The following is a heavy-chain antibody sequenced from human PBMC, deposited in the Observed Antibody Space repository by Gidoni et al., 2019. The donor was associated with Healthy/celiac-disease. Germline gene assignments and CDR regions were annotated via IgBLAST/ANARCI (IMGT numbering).Heavy chain of an antibody. CDR1: AFTFSSYS. J-gene: IGHJ4*02. CDR2: ISSSSSTI. D-gene: IGHD4-17*01. V-gene: IGHV3-48*04. CDR3: ARTADFGDYGSFDY. Sequence: EVQLVESGGGLVQPGGSLRLSCAASAFTFSSYSMNWVRQAPGKGLVWVSYISSSSSTIYYADSVKGRFTISRDNAKNSLYLQMNSLRAEDTAVYYCARTADFGDYGSFDYWGQGTLVTVSS.